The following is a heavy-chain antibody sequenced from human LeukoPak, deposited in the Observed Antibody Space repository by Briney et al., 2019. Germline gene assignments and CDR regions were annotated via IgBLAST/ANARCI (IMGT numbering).Heavy chain of an antibody. CDR2: ISYSGST. V-gene: IGHV4-61*01. CDR3: ATTPNPNYFDY. J-gene: IGHJ4*02. CDR1: GGSVSSGSYY. Sequence: SETLSLTCTVSGGSVSSGSYYWSWIRQPPGKGLEWIGYISYSGSTNYNPSLKSRVTISVDTSKSQFSLKLSSVTAADTAVYYCATTPNPNYFDYWGQGALVTVSS.